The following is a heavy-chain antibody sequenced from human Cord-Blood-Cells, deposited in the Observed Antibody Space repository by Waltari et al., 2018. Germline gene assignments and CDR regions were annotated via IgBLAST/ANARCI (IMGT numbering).Heavy chain of an antibody. Sequence: QLQLQESGPGLVKPSETLSLTCTVSGGSISSSSSSWGWIRQPPGKGLEWIGSIYYSGSTYYNPSLKSRVTISVDTSKNQFSLKLSSVTAADTAVYYCARHRDIVVVPAAFDYWGQGTLVTVSS. D-gene: IGHD2-2*01. J-gene: IGHJ4*02. CDR2: IYYSGST. V-gene: IGHV4-39*01. CDR1: GGSISSSSSS. CDR3: ARHRDIVVVPAAFDY.